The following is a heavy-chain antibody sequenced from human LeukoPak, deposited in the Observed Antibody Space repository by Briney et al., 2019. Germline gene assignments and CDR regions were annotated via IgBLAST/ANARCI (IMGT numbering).Heavy chain of an antibody. CDR3: ARRKPFVVVVTVYPGQIDY. D-gene: IGHD3-22*01. Sequence: SETLSLTCTVSGGSISSTSYYWGWIRQPPGKGLEWIGSVYYTRSTSLNTSLQSRVTISADTSKNKFPLKLSSVTAEDTDVYYCARRKPFVVVVTVYPGQIDYWGQGTLVTVSS. J-gene: IGHJ4*02. CDR2: VYYTRST. CDR1: GGSISSTSYY. V-gene: IGHV4-39*01.